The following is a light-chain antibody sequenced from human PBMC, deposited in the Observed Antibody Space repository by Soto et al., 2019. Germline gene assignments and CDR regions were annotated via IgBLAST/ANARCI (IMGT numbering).Light chain of an antibody. Sequence: DIQMTQSPSSLSASVGDRVTITCQASQDISNYLNWYQQKPGKAAKLLIYDASNLETGVPSRFSGSGSATDFTFTISSLQPEDIATYYCQQYDNLPPLTFGGGTKVEIK. V-gene: IGKV1-33*01. CDR3: QQYDNLPPLT. CDR2: DAS. J-gene: IGKJ4*01. CDR1: QDISNY.